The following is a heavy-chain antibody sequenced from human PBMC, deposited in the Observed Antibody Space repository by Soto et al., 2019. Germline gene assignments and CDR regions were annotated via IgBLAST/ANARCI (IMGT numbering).Heavy chain of an antibody. CDR1: GGSISSYY. CDR2: IYYSGST. D-gene: IGHD1-1*01. CDR3: ARRYGYSFDY. Sequence: QVQLQESGPGLVKPSETLSLTCTVSGGSISSYYWSWIRQPPGKGLEWIGYIYYSGSTNYNPSLXRXVXSXXDTSKNQFSLKLSSVTAADTAVYYCARRYGYSFDYWGQGTLVTVSS. J-gene: IGHJ4*02. V-gene: IGHV4-59*08.